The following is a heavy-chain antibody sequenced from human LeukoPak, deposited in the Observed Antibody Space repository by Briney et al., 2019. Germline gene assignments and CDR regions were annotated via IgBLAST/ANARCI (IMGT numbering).Heavy chain of an antibody. CDR2: IYYSGST. V-gene: IGHV4-59*08. CDR3: ARHGGDDYGDYWGAFDI. J-gene: IGHJ3*02. D-gene: IGHD4-17*01. CDR1: GGSISSYY. Sequence: SETLSLTCTVSGGSISSYYWSWIRQPPGKGLEWIGYIYYSGSTNYNPSLKSRVTISVDTSKNQFSLKLSSVTAADTAVYYCARHGGDDYGDYWGAFDIWGQGTMVTVSS.